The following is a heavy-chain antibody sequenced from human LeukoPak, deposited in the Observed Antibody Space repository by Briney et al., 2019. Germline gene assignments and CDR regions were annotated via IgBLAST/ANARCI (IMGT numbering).Heavy chain of an antibody. CDR3: ASQYCSSTSCYKSLGY. D-gene: IGHD2-2*02. CDR2: IIPIFGTA. V-gene: IGHV1-69*19. Sequence: GASVKVSCKASGGTFSSYAISWVRQAPGQGLEWMGGIIPIFGTANYAQKFQGRVTITADESTSTAYMELSSLRSEDTAVYYCASQYCSSTSCYKSLGYWGQGTLVTVSS. J-gene: IGHJ4*02. CDR1: GGTFSSYA.